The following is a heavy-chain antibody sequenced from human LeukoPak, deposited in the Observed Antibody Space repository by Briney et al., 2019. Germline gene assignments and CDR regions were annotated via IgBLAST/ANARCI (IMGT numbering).Heavy chain of an antibody. Sequence: GGSLRLSCAASGFTFSSYAMHWVRQAPGKGLEWVAVISYDGSNKYYADSVKGRFTISRDSSKNTLYLQMNSLRAEDTAVYYCAKDGLAWGQGTMVTVSS. CDR2: ISYDGSNK. J-gene: IGHJ3*01. CDR1: GFTFSSYA. CDR3: AKDGLA. V-gene: IGHV3-30-3*01.